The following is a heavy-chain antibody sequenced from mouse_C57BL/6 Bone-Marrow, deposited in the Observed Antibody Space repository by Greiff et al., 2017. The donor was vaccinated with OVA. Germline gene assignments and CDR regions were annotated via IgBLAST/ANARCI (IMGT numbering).Heavy chain of an antibody. J-gene: IGHJ3*01. Sequence: EVQLQQSGTVLARPGASVKMSCKTSGYTFTSYWMHWVKQRPGQGLEWIGAIYPGNSDTSYNQKLKGKAKLTAVTSASTAYMELSSLTNEDSAVYYCTNYYGSSYHFAYWGQGTLVTVSA. V-gene: IGHV1-5*01. CDR2: IYPGNSDT. CDR1: GYTFTSYW. CDR3: TNYYGSSYHFAY. D-gene: IGHD1-1*01.